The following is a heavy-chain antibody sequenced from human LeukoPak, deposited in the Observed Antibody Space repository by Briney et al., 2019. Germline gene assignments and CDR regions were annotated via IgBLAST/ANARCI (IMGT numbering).Heavy chain of an antibody. CDR3: ARCPMLFDSSGYRNWFDP. V-gene: IGHV3-21*01. D-gene: IGHD3-22*01. CDR2: ISSSSSYI. Sequence: PGGFLRLSCAASGFTFSSYEMNWVRQAPGKGLEWVSSISSSSSYIYYADSVKGRFTISRDNAKNSLYLQMNSLRAEDTAVYYCARCPMLFDSSGYRNWFDPWGQGTLVTVSS. CDR1: GFTFSSYE. J-gene: IGHJ5*02.